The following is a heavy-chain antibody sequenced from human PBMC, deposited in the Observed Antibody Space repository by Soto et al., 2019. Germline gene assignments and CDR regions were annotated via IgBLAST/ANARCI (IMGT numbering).Heavy chain of an antibody. CDR1: GFTFSNAW. D-gene: IGHD1-26*01. V-gene: IGHV3-15*01. J-gene: IGHJ6*02. CDR3: TVGRVPGYYYYGMDV. Sequence: EVQLVESGGGLVKPGGSLRLSCAASGFTFSNAWMSWVRQAPGKGLEWVGRIKSKSDGGTTDYAAPVKGRFTISRDDSKNTLYLQMNSLKTEDTAVYYCTVGRVPGYYYYGMDVWGQGTTVTVSS. CDR2: IKSKSDGGTT.